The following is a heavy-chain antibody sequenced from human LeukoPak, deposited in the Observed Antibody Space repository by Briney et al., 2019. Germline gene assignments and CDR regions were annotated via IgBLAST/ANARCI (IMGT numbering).Heavy chain of an antibody. Sequence: ASVKVSCKASAYTFIAYDINWVRQAPGQGLEWMGWMNPNSGNTGYAQKFQGRATMTRNSSINTAYMELSSLRFDDTAVYYCARVQGVWFGESLRLNQLEYWGQGTLVTVSS. CDR2: MNPNSGNT. CDR1: AYTFIAYD. V-gene: IGHV1-8*01. D-gene: IGHD3-10*01. CDR3: ARVQGVWFGESLRLNQLEY. J-gene: IGHJ4*02.